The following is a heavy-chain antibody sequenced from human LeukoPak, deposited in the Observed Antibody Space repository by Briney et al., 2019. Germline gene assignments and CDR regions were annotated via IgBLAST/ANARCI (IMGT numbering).Heavy chain of an antibody. CDR3: ARGSYYYGSGSFMGSDY. V-gene: IGHV1-3*01. D-gene: IGHD3-10*01. J-gene: IGHJ4*02. CDR1: GYTFTNYA. Sequence: ASVKVSCKASGYTFTNYAMHWVRQAPGQRPEWMGWINAGNGNTEYSQKFQDRVTITSDISASTGYMELSRLTSEDTAVYYCARGSYYYGSGSFMGSDYWGQGTLVAVSS. CDR2: INAGNGNT.